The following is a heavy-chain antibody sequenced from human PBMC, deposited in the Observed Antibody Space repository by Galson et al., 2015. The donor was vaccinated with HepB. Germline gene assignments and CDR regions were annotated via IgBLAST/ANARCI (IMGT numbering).Heavy chain of an antibody. CDR2: ISRGGDTS. CDR3: VRGTTAPDY. V-gene: IGHV3-23*01. D-gene: IGHD2/OR15-2a*01. CDR1: GFTFTSYG. Sequence: SLRLSCAACGFTFTSYGMSWVRQAPGKGLECVSAISRGGDTSDYADSVKGRFTVSTDSSTNTLYLQMNGLRADDTAIYYCVRGTTAPDYWGQGTLVTVSS. J-gene: IGHJ4*02.